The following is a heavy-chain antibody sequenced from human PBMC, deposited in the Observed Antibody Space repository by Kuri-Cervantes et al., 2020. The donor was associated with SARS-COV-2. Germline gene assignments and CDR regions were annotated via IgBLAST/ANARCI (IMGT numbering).Heavy chain of an antibody. Sequence: SQTLSLTCAVYGGSFSGYYWSWIRQPPGKGLEWIGEINHSGSTNYNPSLKSRVTISVDTSKNQFSLKLSSVTTADTAVYYCARDAVVPAAIRSSPIFGVAKPPYYYYGMDVWGQGTTVTVSS. J-gene: IGHJ6*02. CDR1: GGSFSGYY. V-gene: IGHV4-34*01. CDR3: ARDAVVPAAIRSSPIFGVAKPPYYYYGMDV. CDR2: INHSGST. D-gene: IGHD2-2*01.